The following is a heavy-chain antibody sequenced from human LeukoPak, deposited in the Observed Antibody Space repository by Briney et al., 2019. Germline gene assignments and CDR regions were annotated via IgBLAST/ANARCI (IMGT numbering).Heavy chain of an antibody. CDR3: AILEGATITN. CDR2: INPRGGTT. D-gene: IGHD1-26*01. Sequence: ASVTVSCKTSGYTFTNYYMHWVRQAPGQGLQWMGIINPRGGTTSYAQRFQGRVTMTRDTSTNTVYMELSSLRSEDTAVYYCAILEGATITNWGQGTLVTVSS. J-gene: IGHJ4*02. CDR1: GYTFTNYY. V-gene: IGHV1-46*01.